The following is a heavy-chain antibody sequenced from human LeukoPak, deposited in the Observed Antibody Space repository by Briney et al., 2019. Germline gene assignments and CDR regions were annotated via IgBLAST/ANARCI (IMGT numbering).Heavy chain of an antibody. V-gene: IGHV3-30*04. J-gene: IGHJ4*02. CDR3: ARDSNPGIAVAGTRD. D-gene: IGHD6-19*01. CDR1: VFTFSSYA. CDR2: ISYDGSNK. Sequence: GRSLRLSCAASVFTFSSYAMHWVRQAPGKGLEWVAVISYDGSNKYYADSVKGRFTISRDNSKNTLYLQMNSLRAEDTAVYYCARDSNPGIAVAGTRDWGQGTLVTVSS.